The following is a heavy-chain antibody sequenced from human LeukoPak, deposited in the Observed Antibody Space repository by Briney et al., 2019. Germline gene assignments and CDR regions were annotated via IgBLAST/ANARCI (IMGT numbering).Heavy chain of an antibody. CDR2: INPNSGGT. CDR3: ARSSMVTSYYFDY. D-gene: IGHD5-18*01. V-gene: IGHV1-2*02. CDR1: GYTFTGYY. J-gene: IGHJ4*02. Sequence: ASVKVSCKASGYTFTGYYMHWVRQAPGQGLEWMGWINPNSGGTNYAQKFQGRVTMTRDTSISTAYMELSRLRSDDTAMYYCARSSMVTSYYFDYWGQGTLVTVSS.